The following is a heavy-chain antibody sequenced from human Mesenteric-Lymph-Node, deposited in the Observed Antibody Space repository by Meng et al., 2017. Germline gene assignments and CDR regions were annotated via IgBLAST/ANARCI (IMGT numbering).Heavy chain of an antibody. J-gene: IGHJ4*02. CDR3: ARGLGYYDSSGYLTGGFDY. D-gene: IGHD3-22*01. Sequence: SDTLSPTCAVPGYSTISGYYCGWIRQPPGKGLEWLGIIYHSGSTYYNPPLKSRVTISVDTSKNQFSLKLSSVTAADTTVYYCARGLGYYDSSGYLTGGFDYWGQGTLVTVSS. CDR1: GYSTISGYY. V-gene: IGHV4-38-2*01. CDR2: IYHSGST.